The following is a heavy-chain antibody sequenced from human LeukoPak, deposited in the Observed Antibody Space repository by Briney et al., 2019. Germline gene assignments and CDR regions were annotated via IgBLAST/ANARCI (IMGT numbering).Heavy chain of an antibody. CDR1: GLTFSSYS. Sequence: GGSLRLSCAASGLTFSSYSMNWVRQAPGKGLEWVSSISSSSSYIYYADSVKGRFTISRDNAKNSLYLQMNSLRAEDTAVYYCAREEWFGDLYEYWGQGTLVTVSS. CDR3: AREEWFGDLYEY. J-gene: IGHJ4*02. D-gene: IGHD3-10*01. V-gene: IGHV3-21*01. CDR2: ISSSSSYI.